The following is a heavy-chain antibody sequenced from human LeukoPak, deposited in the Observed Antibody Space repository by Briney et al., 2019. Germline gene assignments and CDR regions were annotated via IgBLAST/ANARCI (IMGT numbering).Heavy chain of an antibody. CDR2: ISVYNGNA. CDR1: VYTFSNLV. D-gene: IGHD1-14*01. J-gene: IGHJ4*02. Sequence: ASVKVSFKSSVYTFSNLVLTWVRQAPAQGLAWMGWISVYNGNAIYAQNLQGRVTMTTDTSTSTVYLELTSQKSDDTGIYYCARSGPQDWALDYWGRGTLVTVSP. V-gene: IGHV1-18*01. CDR3: ARSGPQDWALDY.